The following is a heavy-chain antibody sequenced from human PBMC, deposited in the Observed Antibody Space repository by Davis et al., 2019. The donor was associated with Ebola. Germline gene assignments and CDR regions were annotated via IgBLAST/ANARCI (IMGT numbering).Heavy chain of an antibody. Sequence: GESLKISCAASGFTFSSYAMSWVRQAPGKGLEWVSAISGSGGSTYYADSVKGRFTISSDTSKNTLYLQMNSLGAEDTAVYYCAKDIEDYGEVLDYYYGMDVWGQGTTVTVSS. CDR3: AKDIEDYGEVLDYYYGMDV. CDR2: ISGSGGST. D-gene: IGHD4-17*01. J-gene: IGHJ6*02. CDR1: GFTFSSYA. V-gene: IGHV3-23*01.